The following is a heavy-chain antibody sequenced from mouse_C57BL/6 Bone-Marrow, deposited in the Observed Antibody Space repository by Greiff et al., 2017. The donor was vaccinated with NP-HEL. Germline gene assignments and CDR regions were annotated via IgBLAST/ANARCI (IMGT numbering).Heavy chain of an antibody. D-gene: IGHD1-3*01. CDR2: ISNLAYSI. Sequence: EVKLVESGGGLVQPGGSLKLSCAASGFTFSDYGMAWVRQAPRKGPEWVAVISNLAYSIYYADTVTGRFTISRENAKNTLYLEMSSLRSEDTAMYYCARQERYNYGSFDVWGAGTTGTVSS. CDR3: ARQERYNYGSFDV. J-gene: IGHJ1*01. CDR1: GFTFSDYG. V-gene: IGHV5-15*01.